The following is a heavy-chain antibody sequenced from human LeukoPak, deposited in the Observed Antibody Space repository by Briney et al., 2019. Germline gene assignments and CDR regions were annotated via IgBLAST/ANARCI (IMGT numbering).Heavy chain of an antibody. Sequence: GGSLRLSCAASGFIFSSYAMSWVRQAPGKGLEWVSAISGSGGSTYYADSVKGRFTISRDNSKNTLYLQMNSLRAEDTAVYYCAKDLLPSTVVKGGSDYWGQGTLVTVSS. J-gene: IGHJ4*02. CDR3: AKDLLPSTVVKGGSDY. CDR2: ISGSGGST. D-gene: IGHD2-21*01. CDR1: GFIFSSYA. V-gene: IGHV3-23*01.